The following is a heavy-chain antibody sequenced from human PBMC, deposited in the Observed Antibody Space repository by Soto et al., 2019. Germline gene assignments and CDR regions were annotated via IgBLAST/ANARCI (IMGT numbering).Heavy chain of an antibody. CDR2: ISGSGGST. CDR1: GFTFSSYA. CDR3: AKGRHIVVVPAAIPADYYGMDV. Sequence: EVQLLASGGGLVQPGGSLRLSCAASGFTFSSYAMSWVRQAPGKGLEWVSAISGSGGSTYYADSVKGRFTISRDNSKNTLYLQMNSLRAEDTAVYYCAKGRHIVVVPAAIPADYYGMDVWGQGTTVTVSS. V-gene: IGHV3-23*01. D-gene: IGHD2-2*01. J-gene: IGHJ6*02.